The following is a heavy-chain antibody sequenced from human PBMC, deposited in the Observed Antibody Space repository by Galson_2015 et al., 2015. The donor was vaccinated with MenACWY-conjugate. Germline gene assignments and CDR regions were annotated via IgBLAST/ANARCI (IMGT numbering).Heavy chain of an antibody. CDR2: IYNSEGI. J-gene: IGHJ5*01. V-gene: IGHV4-59*08. Sequence: ATLSLTCSVSGGAFSGSYWSWLRQPPGKGLEYIGYIYNSEGINYNPSPKSRAPMLVDTSKNLFSLKLSSVTAADTAVYYCARLGARLGRTTICYSCDWFDLWGQGTLVTVSS. D-gene: IGHD2-2*01. CDR1: GGAFSGSY. CDR3: ARLGARLGRTTICYSCDWFDL.